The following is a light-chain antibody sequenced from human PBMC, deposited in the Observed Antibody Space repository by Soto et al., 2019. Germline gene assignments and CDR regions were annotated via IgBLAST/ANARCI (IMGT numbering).Light chain of an antibody. Sequence: QSVLAQPPSVSGSPGQSVTISCTGTSSDVGSSNGVSWYQQPPGTAPKLMIYDVSNRPSGVPDRFSGSKSGNTASLTISGLQAEDEADYYCSSYTSSSTYVFGTGTKDTVL. J-gene: IGLJ1*01. CDR2: DVS. V-gene: IGLV2-18*02. CDR3: SSYTSSSTYV. CDR1: SSDVGSSNG.